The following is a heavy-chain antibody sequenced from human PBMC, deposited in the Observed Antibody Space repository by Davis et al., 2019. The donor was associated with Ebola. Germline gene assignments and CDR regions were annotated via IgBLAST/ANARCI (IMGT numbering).Heavy chain of an antibody. CDR2: IIPVFPSI. CDR1: GGTFSSFA. D-gene: IGHD3-3*01. V-gene: IGHV1-69*13. Sequence: SVKVSCKASGGTFSSFAISWVRQAPGQGLEWMGGIIPVFPSINYAQRFRGRVTITADESTSTAYLELSSLRSEDTAIYYCATQTFYDFWSGYSWLDPWGQGTLVTVSS. J-gene: IGHJ5*02. CDR3: ATQTFYDFWSGYSWLDP.